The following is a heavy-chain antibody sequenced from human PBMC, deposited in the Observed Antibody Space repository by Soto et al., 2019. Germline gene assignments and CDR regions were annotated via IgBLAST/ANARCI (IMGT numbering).Heavy chain of an antibody. CDR3: AHRQRGDYSSSWYGVYFDY. D-gene: IGHD6-13*01. Sequence: ETLSLTCSVSGGSIRGSDDYWGWIRQSPGKGLEYIGIVFYTGSAYYNPSFKSRVSIVADTSRNQVVLTMTNMDPVDTATYYCAHRQRGDYSSSWYGVYFDYWGQGTLVTVSS. J-gene: IGHJ4*02. V-gene: IGHV4-39*06. CDR2: VFYTGSA. CDR1: GGSIRGSDDY.